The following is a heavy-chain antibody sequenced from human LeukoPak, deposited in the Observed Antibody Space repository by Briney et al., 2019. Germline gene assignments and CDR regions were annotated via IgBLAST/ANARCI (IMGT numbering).Heavy chain of an antibody. D-gene: IGHD5-18*01. CDR1: GFTFSSYA. Sequence: GGSLRLSCAASGFTFSSYAMHWVRQAPGKGLEWVAVISYDGSNKYYADSVKGRFTISRDNSKNTLYLEMNSPRTEDTAVYYCAKGGLQTRNWYFALWGRGTLVTVSS. V-gene: IGHV3-30*04. CDR2: ISYDGSNK. J-gene: IGHJ2*01. CDR3: AKGGLQTRNWYFAL.